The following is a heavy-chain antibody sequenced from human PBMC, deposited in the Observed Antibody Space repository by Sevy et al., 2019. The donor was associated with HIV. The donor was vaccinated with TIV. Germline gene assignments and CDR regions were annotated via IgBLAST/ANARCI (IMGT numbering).Heavy chain of an antibody. CDR2: VYYTGKT. Sequence: SETLSLTCNVSGVSITRSYWNWIRQTPGKGLEWIAFVYYTGKTNYNPSLKSRVTVSLDTSKSQFSLKLSSVTAADTAAYYGARGGAGRQFDYYYYMDVWGKGTTVTVSS. J-gene: IGHJ6*03. CDR3: ARGGAGRQFDYYYYMDV. V-gene: IGHV4-59*01. D-gene: IGHD6-6*01. CDR1: GVSITRSY.